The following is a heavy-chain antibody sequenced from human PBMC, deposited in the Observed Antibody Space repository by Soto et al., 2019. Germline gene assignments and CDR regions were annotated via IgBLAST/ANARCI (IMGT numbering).Heavy chain of an antibody. CDR2: IAPDGSQI. CDR1: GFGFGGKT. Sequence: GGSLRLSCAASGFGFGGKTMYWARQAPGRGLEWVALIAPDGSQIYYADSVKGRFTISRDNSKNTLYLQMNSLRAEDTAVYYCAKYLAVSAHAVPGRLQHWGQGTLVTVSS. D-gene: IGHD6-19*01. J-gene: IGHJ1*01. CDR3: AKYLAVSAHAVPGRLQH. V-gene: IGHV3-30-3*02.